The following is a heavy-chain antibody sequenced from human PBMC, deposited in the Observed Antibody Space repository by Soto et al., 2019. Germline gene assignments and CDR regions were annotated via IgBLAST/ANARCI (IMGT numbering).Heavy chain of an antibody. Sequence: WASVKVSCKASGYTFTSYYMHWVRQAPGQGLEWMGIINPSGGSTSYAQKFQGRVTMTRDTSTSTVYMELSSLRSEDTAVYYCARGGEGDYDAYYYYGMDVWGQGTTVTVSS. CDR2: INPSGGST. D-gene: IGHD4-17*01. CDR3: ARGGEGDYDAYYYYGMDV. CDR1: GYTFTSYY. V-gene: IGHV1-46*01. J-gene: IGHJ6*02.